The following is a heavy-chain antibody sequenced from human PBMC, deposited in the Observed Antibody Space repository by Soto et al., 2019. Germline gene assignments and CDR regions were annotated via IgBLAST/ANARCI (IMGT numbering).Heavy chain of an antibody. CDR2: IYHSGST. CDR3: ASWYSGSQYYFDY. V-gene: IGHV4-4*03. Sequence: PETLSLTCAVSGGSISSSNWWSWVRQPPGKGLEWIGEIYHSGSTNYNPSLKSRVTISVDKSKNQFSLKLSSVTAADTAVYYCASWYSGSQYYFDYWGQGTLVTVS. J-gene: IGHJ4*02. CDR1: GGSISSSNW. D-gene: IGHD1-26*01.